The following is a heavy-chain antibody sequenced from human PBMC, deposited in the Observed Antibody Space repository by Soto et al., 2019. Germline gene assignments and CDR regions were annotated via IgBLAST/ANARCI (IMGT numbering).Heavy chain of an antibody. V-gene: IGHV4-34*01. CDR3: ARGIRYQHRTYYYYYMDV. J-gene: IGHJ6*03. CDR1: GGSFSGYY. Sequence: QVQLQQWGAGLLKPSETLSLTCAVYGGSFSGYYWSWIRQPPGKGLEWIGEINHSGSTNYNPYLKSRVTISVDTSKNQFSLKLSSVTAADTAVYYCARGIRYQHRTYYYYYMDVWGKGTTVTVSS. CDR2: INHSGST. D-gene: IGHD2-2*01.